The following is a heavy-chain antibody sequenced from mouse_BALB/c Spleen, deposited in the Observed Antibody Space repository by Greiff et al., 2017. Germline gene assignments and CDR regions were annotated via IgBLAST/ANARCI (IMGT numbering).Heavy chain of an antibody. D-gene: IGHD2-1*01. Sequence: DVQLVESGGGLVQPGGSLKLSCAASGFTFSSYTMSWVRQTPEKRLEWVAYISNGGGSTYYPDTVKGRFTISRDNAKNTLYLQMSSLKSEDTAMYYCARHNGNYVGYAMDYWGQGTSVTVSS. V-gene: IGHV5-12-2*01. J-gene: IGHJ4*01. CDR1: GFTFSSYT. CDR3: ARHNGNYVGYAMDY. CDR2: ISNGGGST.